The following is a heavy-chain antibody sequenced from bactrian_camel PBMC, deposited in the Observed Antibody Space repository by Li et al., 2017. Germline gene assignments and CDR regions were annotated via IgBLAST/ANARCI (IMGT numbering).Heavy chain of an antibody. CDR1: GSIYGGAC. CDR2: IDSDGAA. CDR3: ATGQRGNWHITEWNY. J-gene: IGHJ4*01. Sequence: HVQLVESGGGSVQAGGSLRLSCGASGSIYGGACVGWLRQAPGKEREGVAAIDSDGAASYADSVKGRFTVSRDNAKNTVYLQMDSLKSEDTALYFCATGQRGNWHITEWNYWGQGTQVTVS. D-gene: IGHD8*01. V-gene: IGHV3S26*01.